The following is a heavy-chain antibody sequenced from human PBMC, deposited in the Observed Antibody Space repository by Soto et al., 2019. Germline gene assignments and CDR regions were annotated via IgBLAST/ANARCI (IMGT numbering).Heavy chain of an antibody. CDR2: FDPEDGET. Sequence: ASVKVSCKVSGYTLTELSMHWVRQAPGKGLEWMGGFDPEDGETIYAQKFQGRVTMTEDTSTDTAYVELSSLRSEDTAVYYCATGYCGGDCQSLYYYYYGMDVWGQGTTVTVSS. D-gene: IGHD2-21*02. CDR3: ATGYCGGDCQSLYYYYYGMDV. V-gene: IGHV1-24*01. J-gene: IGHJ6*02. CDR1: GYTLTELS.